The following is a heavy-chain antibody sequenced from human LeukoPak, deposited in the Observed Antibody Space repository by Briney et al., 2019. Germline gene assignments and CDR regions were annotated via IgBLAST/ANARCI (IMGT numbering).Heavy chain of an antibody. CDR1: GGSISSYY. CDR3: ARLKGYYGSGSYFDY. D-gene: IGHD3-10*01. CDR2: IYYSGST. V-gene: IGHV4-59*12. J-gene: IGHJ4*02. Sequence: SETLSLTCTVSGGSISSYYWSWIRQPPGKGLEWIGYIYYSGSTNYNPSLKSRVTISVDTSKNEFSLKLSSVTAADTAVYYCARLKGYYGSGSYFDYWGQGTLVTVSS.